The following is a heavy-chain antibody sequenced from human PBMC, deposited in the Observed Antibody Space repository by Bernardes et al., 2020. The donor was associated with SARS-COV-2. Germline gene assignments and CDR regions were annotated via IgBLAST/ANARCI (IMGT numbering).Heavy chain of an antibody. CDR1: GYTFTGYY. D-gene: IGHD6-13*01. V-gene: IGHV1-2*04. Sequence: ASVKVSCMASGYTFTGYYMHWVRQAPGQGLEWMGWINPNSGGTNYAQKFQGWVTMTRDTSISTAYMELSRLRSDDTAVYYCARDAMAAGRSWYGMDVWGQGTTVTVSS. CDR3: ARDAMAAGRSWYGMDV. J-gene: IGHJ6*02. CDR2: INPNSGGT.